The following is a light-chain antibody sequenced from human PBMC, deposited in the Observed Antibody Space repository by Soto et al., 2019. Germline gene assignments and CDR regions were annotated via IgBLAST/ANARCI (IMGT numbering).Light chain of an antibody. CDR1: QSISNY. CDR3: QKYNSALRT. Sequence: DIQMTQSPSTLSASAGDRVTITCRASQSISNYLAWYQQKPGKVPKLLIYAASTLQSGVPSRFSGSGSGTDFTLTISSLQPEDVETYYCQKYNSALRTLGQGTKVDIK. CDR2: AAS. V-gene: IGKV1-27*01. J-gene: IGKJ1*01.